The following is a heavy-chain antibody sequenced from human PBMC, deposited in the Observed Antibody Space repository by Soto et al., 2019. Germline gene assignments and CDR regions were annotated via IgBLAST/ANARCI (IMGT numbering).Heavy chain of an antibody. CDR3: ARDGFIFAAMVNFDY. Sequence: PGGSLRLSCAASGFTFSSYWMSWVRQAPGKGLEWVANIKQDGSEKYYVDSVKGRFTISRDNAKNSLYLQMNSLRAEDTAVYYCARDGFIFAAMVNFDYWGQGTLVTVSS. J-gene: IGHJ4*02. CDR2: IKQDGSEK. D-gene: IGHD5-18*01. CDR1: GFTFSSYW. V-gene: IGHV3-7*05.